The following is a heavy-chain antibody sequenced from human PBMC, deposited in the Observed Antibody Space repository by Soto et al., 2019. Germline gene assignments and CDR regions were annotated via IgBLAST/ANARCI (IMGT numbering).Heavy chain of an antibody. CDR2: TNPNRGAT. V-gene: IGHV1-2*02. J-gene: IGHJ6*02. CDR3: ARDQERILSGSYYGGFGMDV. CDR1: GYTFTGYY. D-gene: IGHD1-26*01. Sequence: ASVKVSCKASGYTFTGYYMHWVRQAPGQGLGCIEWTNPNRGATTYEKKFQGRVTTTRATSISTAYMELSRLRSDDTAVYYCARDQERILSGSYYGGFGMDVWGQGTTVTVSS.